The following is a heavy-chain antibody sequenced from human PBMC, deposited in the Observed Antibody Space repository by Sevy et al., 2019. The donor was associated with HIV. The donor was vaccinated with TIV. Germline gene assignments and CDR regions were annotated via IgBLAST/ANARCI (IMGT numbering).Heavy chain of an antibody. D-gene: IGHD6-13*01. CDR2: IIPMLGTA. CDR3: ARSISWYASFDY. Sequence: ASVKASCKASGRTFNSYAISWVRQAPGQGLEWMGGIIPMLGTAYYVQKFQDRVTITADESTSTAYMELSSLRSEDTAVYYCARSISWYASFDYWGQGTLVTVSS. V-gene: IGHV1-69*13. CDR1: GRTFNSYA. J-gene: IGHJ4*02.